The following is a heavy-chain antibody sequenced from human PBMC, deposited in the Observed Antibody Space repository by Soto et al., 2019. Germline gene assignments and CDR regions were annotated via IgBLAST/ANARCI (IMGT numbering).Heavy chain of an antibody. D-gene: IGHD6-13*01. J-gene: IGHJ4*02. CDR2: ISLSSSYI. CDR3: TRGSAAAGPPPFDY. CDR1: GFTFILYS. V-gene: IGHV3-21*01. Sequence: GGSLRLSCAASGFTFILYSMNWVLQAPWKGLEWVSSISLSSSYIYYPDSMKGRFTISRDNAKNSLYLQMNSLRAEDTAVYYCTRGSAAAGPPPFDYWGQGTLVTVSS.